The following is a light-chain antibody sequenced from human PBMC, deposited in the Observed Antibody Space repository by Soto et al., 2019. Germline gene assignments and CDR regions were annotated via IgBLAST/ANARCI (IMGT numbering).Light chain of an antibody. CDR1: QRISSF. V-gene: IGKV1-39*01. CDR3: QQSSSSLFT. CDR2: GAS. J-gene: IGKJ3*01. Sequence: DIQMTQSPSSLSASVGDRVTITCRARQRISSFLNWYQQKPGKAPNLLIYGASNLQSGVPSRFSGSGSGTDFTLTISSLQSEDFATYYCQQSSSSLFTFGPGTKVDLK.